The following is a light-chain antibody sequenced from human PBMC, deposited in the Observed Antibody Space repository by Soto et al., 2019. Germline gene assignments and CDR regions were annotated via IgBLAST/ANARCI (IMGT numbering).Light chain of an antibody. Sequence: DIQMTQSPSTLSASVGDTVTITCRASQSICNWLAWYQQKPGQAPKLLIHKASTLESGGPSIFSGSRSGTEFTLTISSLQPDDFPTSYCQQYDRFPYTFGQGTKLQIK. CDR1: QSICNW. V-gene: IGKV1-5*03. J-gene: IGKJ2*01. CDR3: QQYDRFPYT. CDR2: KAS.